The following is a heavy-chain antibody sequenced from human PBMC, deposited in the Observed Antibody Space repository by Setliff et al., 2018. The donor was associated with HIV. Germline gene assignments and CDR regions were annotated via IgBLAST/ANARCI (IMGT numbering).Heavy chain of an antibody. CDR3: ARIPPELDFDS. V-gene: IGHV4-39*07. J-gene: IGHJ4*02. Sequence: SETLSLTCTDSGGSVNNNNCYWGWIRQPPVKGLEWIGNIYYSGSTYYTPSLKGRVTISVYTSMNQFSLRLSSVTAADTAVYYWARIPPELDFDSWVQGTLVTVSS. D-gene: IGHD1-26*01. CDR1: GGSVNNNNCY. CDR2: IYYSGST.